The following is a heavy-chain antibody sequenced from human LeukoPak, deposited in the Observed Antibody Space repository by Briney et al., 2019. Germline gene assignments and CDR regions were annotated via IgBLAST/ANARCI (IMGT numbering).Heavy chain of an antibody. CDR2: IYDSGST. J-gene: IGHJ6*03. Sequence: PSETLSLTCTVAGGSISSYYWSWIRQPPGKGLEWVGYIYDSGSTTYNPSLKGRVTISVDTSKNPFSLKLSTVTAPDTAVYYCARAARDCSGSYFSSRYYYYYMDVWGKGTTVTVSS. CDR1: GGSISSYY. CDR3: ARAARDCSGSYFSSRYYYYYMDV. D-gene: IGHD3-10*02. V-gene: IGHV4-59*01.